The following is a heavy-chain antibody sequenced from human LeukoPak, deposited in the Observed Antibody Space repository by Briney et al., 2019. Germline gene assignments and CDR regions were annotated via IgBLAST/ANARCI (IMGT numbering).Heavy chain of an antibody. CDR1: GYTFTDHY. Sequence: GASVKVSCKACGYTFTDHYVHWVRQAPEQGLEWMGWINPNIGGTNYAQKFQGRVTMTRDTSISTVYMEVSRLRPDDTAVYFCARRFCSGVTCYPFGMDVWGQGTTVAVSS. J-gene: IGHJ6*02. V-gene: IGHV1-2*02. CDR2: INPNIGGT. D-gene: IGHD2-15*01. CDR3: ARRFCSGVTCYPFGMDV.